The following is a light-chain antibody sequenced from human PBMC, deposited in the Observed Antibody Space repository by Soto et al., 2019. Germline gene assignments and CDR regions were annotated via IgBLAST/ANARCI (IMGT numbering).Light chain of an antibody. Sequence: QSVVTQPPSVSGAPGQRVTISCTGSSSNIGAGYDVHWYQQLPGTAPRLLIYANNNRPSGVPDRFSSSKSDTSASLAITGLQAEDEADYYCQSYDSSLSGVVFGGGTKVTVL. J-gene: IGLJ2*01. CDR3: QSYDSSLSGVV. V-gene: IGLV1-40*01. CDR2: ANN. CDR1: SSNIGAGYD.